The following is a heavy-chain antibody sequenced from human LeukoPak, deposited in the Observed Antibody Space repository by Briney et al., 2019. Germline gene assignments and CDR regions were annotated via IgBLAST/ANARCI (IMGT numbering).Heavy chain of an antibody. CDR3: AKDITKSSDFWSGYFPSSRGYYYYGMDV. Sequence: GGSLRLSCAASGFTYDDYAMHWVRQAPGKGLEWVSGISGNSDSIGYADSVKGRFTISRDNAKNSLCLQMNSLRAEDTALYYCAKDITKSSDFWSGYFPSSRGYYYYGMDVWGQGTTVTVSS. CDR2: ISGNSDSI. J-gene: IGHJ6*02. D-gene: IGHD3-3*01. V-gene: IGHV3-9*01. CDR1: GFTYDDYA.